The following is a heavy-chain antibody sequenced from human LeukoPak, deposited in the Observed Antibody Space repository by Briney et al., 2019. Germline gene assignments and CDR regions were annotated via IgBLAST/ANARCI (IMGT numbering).Heavy chain of an antibody. CDR2: ISYSGSI. CDR3: ATGREGTAMGSFDY. V-gene: IGHV4-59*01. D-gene: IGHD5-18*01. CDR1: GGSISSYY. Sequence: PSETLSLTCSVSGGSISSYYWSWIRQPPGKGLEGIGYISYSGSINYNPSLKSRVTISLDTSKNQFSLKLSSVTAADRAVYYCATGREGTAMGSFDYWGQGTLVTVSS. J-gene: IGHJ4*02.